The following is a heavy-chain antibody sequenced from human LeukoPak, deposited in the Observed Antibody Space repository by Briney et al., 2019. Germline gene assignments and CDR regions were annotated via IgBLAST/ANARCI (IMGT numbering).Heavy chain of an antibody. J-gene: IGHJ3*02. Sequence: GGSLRLSCAASGFTFSNYAMSWVRQAPGKGLEWVSIIWYDGSNKFYADSVKGRFTISRDNSKNTLYLQMNSLRAEDTAVYYCARGAYCSGSRPGAFDIWGQGTMVTVSS. V-gene: IGHV3-33*08. D-gene: IGHD2-15*01. CDR2: IWYDGSNK. CDR1: GFTFSNYA. CDR3: ARGAYCSGSRPGAFDI.